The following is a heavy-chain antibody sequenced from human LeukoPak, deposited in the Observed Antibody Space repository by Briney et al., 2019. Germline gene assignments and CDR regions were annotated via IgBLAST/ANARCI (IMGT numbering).Heavy chain of an antibody. CDR1: GFTFSSYD. V-gene: IGHV3-13*05. D-gene: IGHD2-8*01. J-gene: IGHJ4*02. CDR3: VRDKWRLDY. Sequence: GGSLRLSCAASGFTFSSYDMHWVRQATGKGLEWVSAIGTAGDPYYPGSVKGRFTISRDNSKNTLYLQMNSLRAEDTAVYYCVRDKWRLDYWGQGTLVTVSS. CDR2: IGTAGDP.